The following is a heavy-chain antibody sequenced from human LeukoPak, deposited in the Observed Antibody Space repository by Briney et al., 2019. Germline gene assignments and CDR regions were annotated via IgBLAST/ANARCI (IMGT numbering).Heavy chain of an antibody. V-gene: IGHV1-24*01. D-gene: IGHD1-1*01. CDR3: ATAFRTGTKYGMDV. CDR1: GYTLTELS. Sequence: ASVKVSCKVSGYTLTELSMHWVRQAPGKGLEWMGGFDPEDGETIYAQKFQGRVTMTEDTSTDTAYMELSSLRSEDTAVYYCATAFRTGTKYGMDVWGQGTTVTVSS. J-gene: IGHJ6*02. CDR2: FDPEDGET.